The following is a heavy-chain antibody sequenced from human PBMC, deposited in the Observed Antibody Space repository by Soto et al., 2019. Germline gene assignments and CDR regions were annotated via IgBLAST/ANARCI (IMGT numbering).Heavy chain of an antibody. CDR2: ISSDGSTT. Sequence: EVQLVESGGGLVQPGGSLRLSCAASGFTFSKYWMQWVRQAPGKGLVWVSRISSDGSTTSYADSVKGRFTISRDNAKNTLYLQMNSLRAEDTALYYCARERRSYGDYVEDYWGQGTLVTVSS. CDR3: ARERRSYGDYVEDY. D-gene: IGHD4-17*01. CDR1: GFTFSKYW. J-gene: IGHJ4*02. V-gene: IGHV3-74*01.